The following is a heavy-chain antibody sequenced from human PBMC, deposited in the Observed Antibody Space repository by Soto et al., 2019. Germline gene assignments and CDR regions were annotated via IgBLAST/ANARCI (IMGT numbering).Heavy chain of an antibody. CDR1: GFSLSTSGMC. D-gene: IGHD6-13*01. Sequence: ESGPTLVNPTQTLTLTCTFSGFSLSTSGMCVSWIRQPPGKALEWLALIDWDDDKYYSTSLKTRLTISKDTSKNQVVLTMTNMDHVETATYYCARMRPAAAGKYWRHYYYGMDVWRQATTVTVYS. V-gene: IGHV2-70*01. CDR2: IDWDDDK. J-gene: IGHJ6*02. CDR3: ARMRPAAAGKYWRHYYYGMDV.